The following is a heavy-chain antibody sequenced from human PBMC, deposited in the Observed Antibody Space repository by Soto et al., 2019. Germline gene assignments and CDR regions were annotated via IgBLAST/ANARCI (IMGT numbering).Heavy chain of an antibody. D-gene: IGHD5-12*01. CDR2: INPNSGGT. J-gene: IGHJ6*02. Sequence: GASVKVSCKASGYTFTGYYMHWVRQAPGQGLEWMGWINPNSGGTNYAQKFQGRVTMTRDTSISTAYMELSRLRSDDTAVYYCARVATRRGYSGYDFVLYYGMDVCG. V-gene: IGHV1-2*02. CDR3: ARVATRRGYSGYDFVLYYGMDV. CDR1: GYTFTGYY.